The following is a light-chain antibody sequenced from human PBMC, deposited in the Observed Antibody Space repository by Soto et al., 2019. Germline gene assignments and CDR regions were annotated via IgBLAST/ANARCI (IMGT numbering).Light chain of an antibody. J-gene: IGLJ1*01. CDR1: INDVGGYNY. V-gene: IGLV2-8*01. CDR3: MSYAGGNRFV. CDR2: QVT. Sequence: QSALTQPPSVSGSPGQSVTISCAGTINDVGGYNYVSWYQQHPGKVPQLMIYQVTKRPSGVPDRFSASKSDTTASLTTSGLQAEDEGDYYCMSYAGGNRFVFGTGTKLTVL.